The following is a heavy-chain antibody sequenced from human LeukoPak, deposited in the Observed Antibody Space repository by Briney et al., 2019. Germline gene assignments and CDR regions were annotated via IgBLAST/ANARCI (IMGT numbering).Heavy chain of an antibody. Sequence: GGSLRLSCAASGFTFSSYSMNWVRQAPGKGLEWVSYMSSSSSTIYYADSVKGRFTISRDNAKNSLYLQMNSLRAEDTAVYYCARVFLEPSFDYWGQGTLVTVSS. CDR3: ARVFLEPSFDY. V-gene: IGHV3-48*01. CDR2: MSSSSSTI. D-gene: IGHD1-1*01. J-gene: IGHJ4*02. CDR1: GFTFSSYS.